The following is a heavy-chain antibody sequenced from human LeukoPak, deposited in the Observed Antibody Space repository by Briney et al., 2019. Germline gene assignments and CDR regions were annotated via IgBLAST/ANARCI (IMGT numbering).Heavy chain of an antibody. CDR1: GYTFASYD. J-gene: IGHJ4*02. V-gene: IGHV1-18*01. CDR3: ARDQDYGDYVGGYFDY. CDR2: ISAYNGNT. Sequence: ASVKVSCKASGYTFASYDISWVRQAPGQGLECMGWISAYNGNTNYAQKFQGRVTMTTDTSTSTAYMELRSLRSDDTAVYYCARDQDYGDYVGGYFDYWGQGTLVTVSS. D-gene: IGHD4-17*01.